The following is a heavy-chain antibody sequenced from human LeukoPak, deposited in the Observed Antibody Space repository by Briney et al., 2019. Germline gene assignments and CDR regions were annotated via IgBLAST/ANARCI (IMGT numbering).Heavy chain of an antibody. CDR1: GFTFSDYS. V-gene: IGHV3-21*06. J-gene: IGHJ4*02. CDR3: ARGRLSYCSGGSCYYGNDY. D-gene: IGHD2-15*01. Sequence: GGSLRLSCAPSGFTFSDYSMSWVRQAPGKGLEWVASISIVSTYTFYGDSVKGRFTISRDNAKNSLYLQMSYLTAEDTAVYYCARGRLSYCSGGSCYYGNDYWGQGTLVTVSS. CDR2: ISIVSTYT.